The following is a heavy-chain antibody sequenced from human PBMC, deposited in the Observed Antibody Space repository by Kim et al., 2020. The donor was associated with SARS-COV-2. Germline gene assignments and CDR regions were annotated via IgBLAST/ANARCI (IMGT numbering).Heavy chain of an antibody. J-gene: IGHJ1*01. CDR1: GFTFSNYA. D-gene: IGHD6-13*01. CDR2: ISGKSSYT. Sequence: GGSLRLSCVASGFTFSNYAMSWVRQAPGKRLEWVSAISGKSSYTYYADSVKGRFTISRDNSKSTVYLQMNSLRDEDTAVYYCAKDCEASSSWSEYFQHWGQGTLVTVSS. CDR3: AKDCEASSSWSEYFQH. V-gene: IGHV3-23*01.